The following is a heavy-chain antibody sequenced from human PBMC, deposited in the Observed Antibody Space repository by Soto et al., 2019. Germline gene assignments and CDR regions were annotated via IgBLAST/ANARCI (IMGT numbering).Heavy chain of an antibody. V-gene: IGHV3-21*01. D-gene: IGHD2-15*01. J-gene: IGHJ6*02. Sequence: VGSLGLSCSASGFAFSSYSMNWVRQAPGKGLEWVSPISSSSSYIYYADSVKGRFTISRDNAKNSLYLQMNSLRAEDTAVYYCARESRVIAAHGMDVWGQGTTVTVSS. CDR1: GFAFSSYS. CDR2: ISSSSSYI. CDR3: ARESRVIAAHGMDV.